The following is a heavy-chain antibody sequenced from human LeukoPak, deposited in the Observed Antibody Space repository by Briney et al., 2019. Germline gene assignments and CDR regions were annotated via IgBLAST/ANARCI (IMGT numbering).Heavy chain of an antibody. CDR2: IYYSGST. Sequence: PSETLSLTCTVSGGSISSSSYYWGWIRQPPGKGLEWIGSIYYSGSTYYNPSLKSRVTISVDTSKNQFSLKLSSVTAADTAVYYCAREVDDDAFDIWGQGTMVTVSS. CDR1: GGSISSSSYY. J-gene: IGHJ3*02. D-gene: IGHD1-26*01. CDR3: AREVDDDAFDI. V-gene: IGHV4-39*02.